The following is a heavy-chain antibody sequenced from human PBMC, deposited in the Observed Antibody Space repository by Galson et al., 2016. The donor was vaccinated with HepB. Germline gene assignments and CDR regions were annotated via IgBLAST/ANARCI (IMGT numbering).Heavy chain of an antibody. V-gene: IGHV6-1*01. D-gene: IGHD3-16*02. J-gene: IGHJ3*02. Sequence: CAISGDSVSRNFVAWNWITQSPSRGLEWLGRTYYTSGWVNDYPVSVKSRISISPDTSKNKFSLQLKSATPEDTAVYYCAREYIDSFDIWGQGTMVTVSS. CDR1: GDSVSRNFVA. CDR3: AREYIDSFDI. CDR2: TYYTSGWVN.